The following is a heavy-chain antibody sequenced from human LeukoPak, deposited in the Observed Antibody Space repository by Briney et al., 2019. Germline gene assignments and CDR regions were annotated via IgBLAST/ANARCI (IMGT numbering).Heavy chain of an antibody. CDR1: GFTVSSNY. CDR3: ARAAGDYGDYVGAFDI. J-gene: IGHJ3*02. Sequence: GGSLRLSCAASGFTVSSNYMSWVRRAPGKGLEWVSVIYSGGSTYYADSVKGRFTISRHNSKNTLYLQMNSLRAEDTAVYYCARAAGDYGDYVGAFDIWGQGTMVTVSS. D-gene: IGHD4-17*01. V-gene: IGHV3-53*04. CDR2: IYSGGST.